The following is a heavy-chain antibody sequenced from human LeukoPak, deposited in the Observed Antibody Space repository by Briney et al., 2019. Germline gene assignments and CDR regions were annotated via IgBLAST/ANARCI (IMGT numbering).Heavy chain of an antibody. CDR2: IYHSGHT. Sequence: PSETLSLTCTVSGASVSSDYWSWLRQSPGKGPEWIGYIYHSGHTMSNPSLKSRVSLSLDTSNNQFSLKLSSVTAADTAVYYCARHPFQYPFDHWGQGTVVSVSS. CDR3: ARHPFQYPFDH. CDR1: GASVSSDY. D-gene: IGHD4-4*01. V-gene: IGHV4-59*08. J-gene: IGHJ5*02.